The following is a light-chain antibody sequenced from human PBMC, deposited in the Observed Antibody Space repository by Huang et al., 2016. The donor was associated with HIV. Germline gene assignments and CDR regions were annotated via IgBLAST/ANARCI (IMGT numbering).Light chain of an antibody. V-gene: IGKV3D-15*01. CDR3: QQYNNWPPVT. CDR2: GAS. J-gene: IGKJ2*01. CDR1: QSVSSN. Sequence: EVVMTQSPDTMSVSPGERAPLSCRASQSVSSNLAWYQQKPGQAPRLRIYGASTRATGIHARFSGSGSGTEFTLTISSLQSEDFAVYYCQQYNNWPPVTVGQGTKLEIK.